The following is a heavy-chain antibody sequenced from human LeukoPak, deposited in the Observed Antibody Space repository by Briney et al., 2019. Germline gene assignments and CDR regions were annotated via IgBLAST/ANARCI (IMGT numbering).Heavy chain of an antibody. J-gene: IGHJ4*02. CDR2: INHSGST. Sequence: PSETLSLTCAVYGGSFSGYYWRWIRQPPGKGLEWIGEINHSGSTNYNPSLKSRVTISVDTSKNQFSLKLSSVTAADTAVYYCARDRGQWLVRRLDYWGQGTLVTVSS. D-gene: IGHD6-19*01. CDR1: GGSFSGYY. V-gene: IGHV4-34*01. CDR3: ARDRGQWLVRRLDY.